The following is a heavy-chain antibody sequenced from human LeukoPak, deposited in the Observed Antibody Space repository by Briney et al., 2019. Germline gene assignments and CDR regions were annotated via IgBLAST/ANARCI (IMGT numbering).Heavy chain of an antibody. V-gene: IGHV4-34*01. CDR2: INHSGST. Sequence: SETLSLTCAVYGGSFSGYYWSWIRQPPGKGLEWIGEINHSGSTNYNPSLKSRVTISVDTSKNQFSLKLSSVTAADTAVYYCARQGPQIVVVPAAIWFDPWGQGTLVTVSS. CDR1: GGSFSGYY. J-gene: IGHJ5*02. CDR3: ARQGPQIVVVPAAIWFDP. D-gene: IGHD2-2*01.